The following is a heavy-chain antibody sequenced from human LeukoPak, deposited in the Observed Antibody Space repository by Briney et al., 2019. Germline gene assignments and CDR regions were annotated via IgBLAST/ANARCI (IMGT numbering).Heavy chain of an antibody. J-gene: IGHJ4*02. CDR1: DDSIRSYY. CDR3: ARDQAEVGATFDY. CDR2: IHHSGSA. V-gene: IGHV4-59*01. D-gene: IGHD1-26*01. Sequence: SETLSLTCTVSDDSIRSYYWIWIRQPPGKGLEWIGYIHHSGSAKYNPSLRSRVTMSVDTSKNHFSLKLSSVTAADTAVYYCARDQAEVGATFDYWGQGTLVTVSS.